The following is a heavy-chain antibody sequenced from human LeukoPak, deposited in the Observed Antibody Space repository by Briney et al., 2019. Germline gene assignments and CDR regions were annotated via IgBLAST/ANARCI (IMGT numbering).Heavy chain of an antibody. D-gene: IGHD2-15*01. CDR3: ARSGGYCSGGSCYSEYYFDY. V-gene: IGHV1-18*01. J-gene: IGHJ4*02. Sequence: ASVKVSCKASGYTFTSYGISWVRQTPGQGLEWTGWISAYNGNTNYAQKLQGRVTMTTDTSTSTAYMELRSLRSDDTAVYYCARSGGYCSGGSCYSEYYFDYWGQGTLVTVSS. CDR2: ISAYNGNT. CDR1: GYTFTSYG.